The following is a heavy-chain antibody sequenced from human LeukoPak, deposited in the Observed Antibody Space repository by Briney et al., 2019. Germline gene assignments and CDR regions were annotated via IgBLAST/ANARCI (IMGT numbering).Heavy chain of an antibody. J-gene: IGHJ4*02. CDR1: GGTFSSYA. Sequence: ASVKVSCKASGGTFSSYAISWVRQAPGQGLEWMGRIIPILGIANYAQKFQGRVTITADKSTSTAYMELSSLRSEDTAVYYCARSHTYSSSYPALDYWGQETLVTVSS. V-gene: IGHV1-69*04. D-gene: IGHD6-6*01. CDR3: ARSHTYSSSYPALDY. CDR2: IIPILGIA.